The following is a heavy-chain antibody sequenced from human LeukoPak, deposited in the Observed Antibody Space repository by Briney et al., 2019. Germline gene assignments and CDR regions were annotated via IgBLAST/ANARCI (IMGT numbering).Heavy chain of an antibody. CDR3: AKDPIAARFVVDAFDI. Sequence: PGGSLRLSCAASGFTFSDYAMSWVRQAPGKGLEWVSSIGGSGTSTYYADSVKGRFTISRDNSKNTLYLHMNSLRAEDTAVYYCAKDPIAARFVVDAFDIWGQGTMVTVSS. V-gene: IGHV3-23*01. CDR1: GFTFSDYA. J-gene: IGHJ3*02. CDR2: IGGSGTST. D-gene: IGHD6-6*01.